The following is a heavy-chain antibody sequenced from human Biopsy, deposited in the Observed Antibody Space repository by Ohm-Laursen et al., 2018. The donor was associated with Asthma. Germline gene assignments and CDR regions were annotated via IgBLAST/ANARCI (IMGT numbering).Heavy chain of an antibody. J-gene: IGHJ6*02. Sequence: RSLRLSCAASGFSFSRYGMHWVRQAPGKALEWVAVISFDGSNKYYGDSVKGRFTIARDNSKNTVYLQMNSLRAEDTAVYYCASYEVVTAILPMDVWGQGTTVTVSS. CDR2: ISFDGSNK. CDR3: ASYEVVTAILPMDV. D-gene: IGHD2-21*02. CDR1: GFSFSRYG. V-gene: IGHV3-30*03.